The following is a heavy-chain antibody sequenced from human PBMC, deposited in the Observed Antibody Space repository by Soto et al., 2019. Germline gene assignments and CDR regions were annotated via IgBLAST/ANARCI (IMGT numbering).Heavy chain of an antibody. Sequence: EASVKVSCKASGYTFTGYYMHWVRQAPGQGLEWMGWINPNSGGTNYAQKFQGRVTMTRDTSISTAYMELSRLRSDDTAVYYCARDGNGIVLMVGDNWFDPWGQGTLVTVSS. V-gene: IGHV1-2*02. D-gene: IGHD2-8*01. CDR2: INPNSGGT. CDR1: GYTFTGYY. CDR3: ARDGNGIVLMVGDNWFDP. J-gene: IGHJ5*02.